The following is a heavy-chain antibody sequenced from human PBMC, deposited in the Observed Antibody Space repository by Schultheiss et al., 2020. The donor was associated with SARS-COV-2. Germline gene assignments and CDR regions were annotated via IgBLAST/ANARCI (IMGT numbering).Heavy chain of an antibody. D-gene: IGHD1-26*01. V-gene: IGHV4-34*01. CDR1: GGSISGYY. Sequence: SQTLSLTCTVSGGSISGYYWGWIRQPPGKGLEWIGEINHSGSTNYNPSLKSRVTISVDTSKNQFSLKLSSVTAADTAVYYCARVTVGAHFDYWGQGTLVTVSS. CDR2: INHSGST. CDR3: ARVTVGAHFDY. J-gene: IGHJ4*02.